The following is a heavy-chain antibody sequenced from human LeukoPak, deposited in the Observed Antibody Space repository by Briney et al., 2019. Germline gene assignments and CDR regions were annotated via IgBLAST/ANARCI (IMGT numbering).Heavy chain of an antibody. Sequence: GGSLRLSCAASGFTFSNYAMHWVRQAPGKGLEWVSVIYSGGSTYYADSVKGRFTISRDNSKNTLYLQMNSLRAEDTAVYYCARDRGFDYWGQGTLVTVSS. CDR2: IYSGGST. D-gene: IGHD3-10*01. V-gene: IGHV3-66*01. CDR3: ARDRGFDY. J-gene: IGHJ4*02. CDR1: GFTFSNYA.